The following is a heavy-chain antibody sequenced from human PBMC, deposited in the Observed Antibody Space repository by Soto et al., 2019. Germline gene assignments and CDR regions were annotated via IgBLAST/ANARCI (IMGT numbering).Heavy chain of an antibody. V-gene: IGHV1-8*01. D-gene: IGHD6-19*01. CDR1: GYTFTSYD. Sequence: QVQLVQSGAEVKKPGASVKVSCKASGYTFTSYDINWVRQATGQGLEWMGWMNPNSGNTRYAQKVQGRVTMTRNTSISTAYMAVSSLRSEDAAGYYCATAGGGWYDAFDIWGQGTMVTVSS. CDR2: MNPNSGNT. CDR3: ATAGGGWYDAFDI. J-gene: IGHJ3*02.